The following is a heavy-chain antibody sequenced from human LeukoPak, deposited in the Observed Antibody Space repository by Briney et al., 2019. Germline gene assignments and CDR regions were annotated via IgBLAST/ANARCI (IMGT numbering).Heavy chain of an antibody. CDR2: ISSSSSYI. J-gene: IGHJ4*02. D-gene: IGHD3-22*01. CDR3: ARDWPYDSSGYWPYYFDY. Sequence: PWGSLRLSCAASGFTFSSYSMNWVRQAPGKGLEWVSSISSSSSYIYYADSVKGRFTISRDNAKNSLYLQMNSLRAEDTAVYYCARDWPYDSSGYWPYYFDYWGQGTLVTVSS. CDR1: GFTFSSYS. V-gene: IGHV3-21*01.